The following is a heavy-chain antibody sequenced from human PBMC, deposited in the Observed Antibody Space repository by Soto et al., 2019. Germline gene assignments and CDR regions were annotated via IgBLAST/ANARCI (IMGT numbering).Heavy chain of an antibody. V-gene: IGHV4-59*08. CDR3: ARSLDCSSTSCFREYNWFDP. D-gene: IGHD2-2*01. CDR1: GGSISSYY. Sequence: SSETLSLTCTVSGGSISSYYWSWIRQPPGKGLEWIGYIYYSGSTNYNPSLKSRVTISVDTSKNQFSLKLSSVTAADTAVYYCARSLDCSSTSCFREYNWFDPWGQGTLVTVSS. J-gene: IGHJ5*02. CDR2: IYYSGST.